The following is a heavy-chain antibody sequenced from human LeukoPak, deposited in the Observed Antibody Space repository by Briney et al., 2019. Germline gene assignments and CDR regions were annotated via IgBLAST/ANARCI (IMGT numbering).Heavy chain of an antibody. V-gene: IGHV3-48*03. J-gene: IGHJ4*02. CDR1: GFTFSSYE. CDR2: ISSSGSTI. CDR3: ARVGSYCSSTSCPDY. Sequence: TGGSLRLSCAASGFTFSSYEMNWVRQAPGKGLEWVSYISSSGSTIYYADSVKGRFTISRDNAKNSLYLQMNSLRAEDTAVYYCARVGSYCSSTSCPDYWGQGTLVTVSS. D-gene: IGHD2-2*01.